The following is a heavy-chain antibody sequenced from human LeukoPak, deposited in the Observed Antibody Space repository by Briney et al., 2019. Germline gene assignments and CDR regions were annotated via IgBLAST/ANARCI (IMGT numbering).Heavy chain of an antibody. J-gene: IGHJ5*02. V-gene: IGHV3-21*01. Sequence: PGGSLRLSCAASGFTFSSYSMHWVRQAPGKGLEWVSSISSSSGNIYYADSVKGRFTISRDNAKNSLYLQMNSLTAEDTAVYYCARQGNNWFDPWGQGTLVTVSS. CDR1: GFTFSSYS. CDR2: ISSSSGNI. CDR3: ARQGNNWFDP.